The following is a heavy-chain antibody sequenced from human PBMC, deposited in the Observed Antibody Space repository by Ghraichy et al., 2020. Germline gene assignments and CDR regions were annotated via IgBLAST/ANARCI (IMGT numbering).Heavy chain of an antibody. CDR3: AHTIVATIRPNWFDP. Sequence: SGPTLVKPTQTLTLTCTFSGFSLSTSGVGVGWIRQPPGKALEWLALIYWNDDKRYSPSLKSRLTITKDTSKNQVVLTMTNMDPVDTATYYCAHTIVATIRPNWFDPWGQGTLVTVSS. CDR1: GFSLSTSGVG. D-gene: IGHD5-12*01. V-gene: IGHV2-5*01. J-gene: IGHJ5*02. CDR2: IYWNDDK.